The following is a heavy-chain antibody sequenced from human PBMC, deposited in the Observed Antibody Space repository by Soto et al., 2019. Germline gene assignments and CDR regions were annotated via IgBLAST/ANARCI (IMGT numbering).Heavy chain of an antibody. CDR2: ISSSSSYI. Sequence: GGSLRLSCAASGFTFSSYSMNWVRQAPGKGLEWVSSISSSSSYIYYADSVKGRFTISRDNAKNSLYLQMNSLRAEDTAVYYCARERMVRGVGNGMDVWGQGTTVTVS. CDR1: GFTFSSYS. D-gene: IGHD3-10*01. V-gene: IGHV3-21*01. J-gene: IGHJ6*02. CDR3: ARERMVRGVGNGMDV.